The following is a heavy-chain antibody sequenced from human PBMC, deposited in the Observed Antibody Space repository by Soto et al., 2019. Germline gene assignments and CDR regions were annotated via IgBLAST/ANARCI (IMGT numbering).Heavy chain of an antibody. CDR3: ASPPPHHYYYGMDV. V-gene: IGHV1-69*12. J-gene: IGHJ6*02. Sequence: QVQLVQSGAEVKKPGSSMKVSCKASGGTFSSYAISWVRQAPGQGLEWMGGIIPIFGTANYAQKFQGRVTITADESTSTAYMELSSLRSEDTAVYYCASPPPHHYYYGMDVWGQGTTVTVSS. CDR1: GGTFSSYA. CDR2: IIPIFGTA.